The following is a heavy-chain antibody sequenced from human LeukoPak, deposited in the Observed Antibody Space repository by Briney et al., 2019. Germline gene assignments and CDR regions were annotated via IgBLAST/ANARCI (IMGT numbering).Heavy chain of an antibody. CDR1: GGSISSGGYY. CDR2: IYYSGST. D-gene: IGHD3-9*01. CDR3: ARADDILTGYQYDY. Sequence: YPSETLSPTCTVSGGSISSGGYYWSWIRQHPGKGLEWIGYIYYSGSTYYNPSLKSRVTISVDTSKNQFSLKLSSVTAADTAVYYCARADDILTGYQYDYWGQGTLVTVSS. J-gene: IGHJ4*02. V-gene: IGHV4-31*03.